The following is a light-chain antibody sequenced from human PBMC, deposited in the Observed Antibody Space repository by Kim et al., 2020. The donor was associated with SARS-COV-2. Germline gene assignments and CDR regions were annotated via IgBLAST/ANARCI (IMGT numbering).Light chain of an antibody. CDR1: NIGSKS. CDR3: QVWDSSSDHRV. Sequence: SYELTQPPPVSVAPGKTARITCGGNNIGSKSVHWYQQKPGQAPVLVIYYDSDRPSGIPERFSGSNSGNTATLTISRVEAGDEADYYCQVWDSSSDHRVFGGGTQLPVL. V-gene: IGLV3-21*04. CDR2: YDS. J-gene: IGLJ3*02.